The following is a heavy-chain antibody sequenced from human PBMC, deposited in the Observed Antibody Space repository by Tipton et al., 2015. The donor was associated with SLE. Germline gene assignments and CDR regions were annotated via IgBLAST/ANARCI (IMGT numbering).Heavy chain of an antibody. CDR2: IYYSGST. V-gene: IGHV4-31*03. Sequence: TLSLTCTVSGGSISSYYWSWIRQRPGKGLEWIGYIYYSGSTYYNPSLKSRITISVDTSKNQFSLKLSSVTAADTAVYYCARDSSSWGFDYWGQGTLVTVSS. J-gene: IGHJ4*02. CDR1: GGSISSYY. CDR3: ARDSSSWGFDY. D-gene: IGHD6-6*01.